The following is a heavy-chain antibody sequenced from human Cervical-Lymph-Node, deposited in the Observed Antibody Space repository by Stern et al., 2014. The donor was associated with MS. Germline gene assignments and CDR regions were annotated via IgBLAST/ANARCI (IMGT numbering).Heavy chain of an antibody. CDR3: ARSRDAYSPLAY. D-gene: IGHD5-24*01. J-gene: IGHJ4*02. CDR1: GGSISGYD. Sequence: VQLVESGPGLVKPSETLSLTCTVSGGSISGYDCSGIRQPPGKALEWIGHIYYSGSTNYIPSLKSRVSISIDTPKNQFSLKLSSVTAADTAVYYCARSRDAYSPLAYWGQGALVTVSS. CDR2: IYYSGST. V-gene: IGHV4-59*01.